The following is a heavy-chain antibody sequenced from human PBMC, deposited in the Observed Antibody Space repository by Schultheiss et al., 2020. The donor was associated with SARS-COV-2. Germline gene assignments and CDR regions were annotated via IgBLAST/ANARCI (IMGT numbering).Heavy chain of an antibody. J-gene: IGHJ4*02. D-gene: IGHD3-22*01. V-gene: IGHV3-30*03. CDR3: ARVGFSDSSGYYPPYYFDY. CDR1: GFTFSSYG. Sequence: GESLKISCAASGFTFSSYGMHWVRQAPGKGLEWVAVISYDGSNKYYADSVKGRFTISRDNSKNTLYLQMNSLRAEDTAVYYCARVGFSDSSGYYPPYYFDYWGQGTLVTVSS. CDR2: ISYDGSNK.